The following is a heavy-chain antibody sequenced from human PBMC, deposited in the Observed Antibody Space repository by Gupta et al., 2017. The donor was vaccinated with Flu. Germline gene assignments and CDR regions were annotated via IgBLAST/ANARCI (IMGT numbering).Heavy chain of an antibody. V-gene: IGHV4-34*01. CDR3: ARGLGEGDYYFDY. CDR2: IKHSGSP. CDR1: GESFSGYY. Sequence: QVQLQQWGAGLLKPSETLSLTCAVYGESFSGYYWSWIRQPPGKGLEWIGEIKHSGSPNSNPSLKSRVPRAVDTSKNQFSRKLSSVTAADTAGEDWARGLGEGDYYFDYWGQGTRGTVA. J-gene: IGHJ4*02.